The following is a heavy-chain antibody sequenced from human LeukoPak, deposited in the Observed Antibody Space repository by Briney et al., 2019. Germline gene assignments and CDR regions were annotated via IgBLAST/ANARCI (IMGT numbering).Heavy chain of an antibody. CDR1: GFTFSSFG. J-gene: IGHJ4*02. Sequence: GGSLRLSCAASGFTFSSFGMHWVRQAPGKGLEWVSYISSSGSTIYYADSVKGRFTISRDNAKNSLYLQMNSLRAEDTAVYYCARTRNRWYYFDYWGQGTLVTVSS. CDR3: ARTRNRWYYFDY. V-gene: IGHV3-48*04. CDR2: ISSSGSTI. D-gene: IGHD1-14*01.